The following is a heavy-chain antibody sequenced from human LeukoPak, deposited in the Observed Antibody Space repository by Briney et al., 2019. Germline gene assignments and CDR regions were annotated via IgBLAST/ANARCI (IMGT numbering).Heavy chain of an antibody. Sequence: ASVKVSCKASGYTFTTYAMNWVRQAPGQGLEWMGWINTNTGNPTYAQGFTGRFVFFLDTSVSTAYLQISSLKAEDTAVYYCARGEDCSAGSCSRNDYWGQGTLVTVSS. V-gene: IGHV7-4-1*02. CDR1: GYTFTTYA. CDR2: INTNTGNP. J-gene: IGHJ4*02. D-gene: IGHD2-15*01. CDR3: ARGEDCSAGSCSRNDY.